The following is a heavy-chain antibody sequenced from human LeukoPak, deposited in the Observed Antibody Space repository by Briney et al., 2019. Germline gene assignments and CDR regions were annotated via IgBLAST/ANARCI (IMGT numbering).Heavy chain of an antibody. CDR3: ASQHWGSNYFDY. CDR2: IYFSGIT. J-gene: IGHJ4*02. CDR1: TGSIDTVN. Sequence: SETLSLTCTVSTGSIDTVNWSCIRQPPGKGLEWIGYIYFSGITSYNPSLKSRVTISIDTSKNQFSLKVTSVTAADTAVYYCASQHWGSNYFDYWGQGTPVTVSS. D-gene: IGHD7-27*01. V-gene: IGHV4-59*08.